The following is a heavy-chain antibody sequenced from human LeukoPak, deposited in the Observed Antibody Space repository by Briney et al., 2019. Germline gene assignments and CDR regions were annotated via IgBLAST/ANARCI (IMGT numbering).Heavy chain of an antibody. CDR3: ARGVEPLAANTLAY. Sequence: GSLRLSCAASGSTVITNDMTWVRQAPGKGLEWVSVLYSDGNTKYADSVQGRFTISRDNSKNTLYLEMNSLSPDDTAVYYCARGVEPLAANTLAYWGQGTLVTVSS. V-gene: IGHV3-53*01. J-gene: IGHJ4*02. CDR2: LYSDGNT. CDR1: GSTVITND. D-gene: IGHD1-14*01.